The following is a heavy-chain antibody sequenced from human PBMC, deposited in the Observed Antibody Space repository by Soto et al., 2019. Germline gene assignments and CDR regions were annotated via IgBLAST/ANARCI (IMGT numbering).Heavy chain of an antibody. J-gene: IGHJ4*02. CDR2: IYYSGST. CDR3: ARQGIDYGVPGPVDY. V-gene: IGHV4-39*01. CDR1: GGSISSSSYY. Sequence: QLQLQESGPGLVKPSETLSLTCTVSGGSISSSSYYWGWIRQPPGKGLEWIGSIYYSGSTYYNPSLKSRVTISVDTSKHQFSLKLSSVTAADTAVYYCARQGIDYGVPGPVDYWGQGTLVTVSS. D-gene: IGHD4-17*01.